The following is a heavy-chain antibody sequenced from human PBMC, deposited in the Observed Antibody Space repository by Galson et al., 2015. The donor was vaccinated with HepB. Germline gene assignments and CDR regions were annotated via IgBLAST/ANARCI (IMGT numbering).Heavy chain of an antibody. Sequence: SLRLSCAASGFTFDDYAMHWVRQAPGKGLEWVSGISWNSGSIGYADSVKGRFTISRDNAKNSLYLQMNSLRAEDTALYYCAKDSDIAVAGTYFDYWVQGTLVTVSS. CDR2: ISWNSGSI. J-gene: IGHJ4*02. D-gene: IGHD6-19*01. CDR3: AKDSDIAVAGTYFDY. V-gene: IGHV3-9*01. CDR1: GFTFDDYA.